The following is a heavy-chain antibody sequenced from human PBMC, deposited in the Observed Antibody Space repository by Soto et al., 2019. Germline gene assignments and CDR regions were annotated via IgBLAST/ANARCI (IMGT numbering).Heavy chain of an antibody. J-gene: IGHJ3*02. CDR1: GFTFSLFA. CDR2: ITGNGDYA. V-gene: IGHV3-23*01. D-gene: IGHD4-17*01. CDR3: SRDPNGDYIGAFDN. Sequence: ESPKISCSASGFTFSLFAMTLVRQAPGKGLEWVASITGNGDYARYTDSVQGRFTISRDNSKNTLYLQMNSLRTEDTALYYCSRDPNGDYIGAFDNWGQGTMVTVSS.